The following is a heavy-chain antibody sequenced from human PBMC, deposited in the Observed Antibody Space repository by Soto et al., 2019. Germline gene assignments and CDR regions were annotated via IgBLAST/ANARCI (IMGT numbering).Heavy chain of an antibody. V-gene: IGHV4-4*02. CDR2: IYHSGST. CDR1: GGSISSSNW. D-gene: IGHD2-15*01. CDR3: PTRGSTYPFPYYYGMDV. Sequence: SETLSLTCAVSGGSISSSNWWSWVRQPPGKGLEWIGEIYHSGSTNYNPSLKSRVTISVDKSKNQFSLKLSSVTAADTAVYYCPTRGSTYPFPYYYGMDVWGQGTTVTVSS. J-gene: IGHJ6*02.